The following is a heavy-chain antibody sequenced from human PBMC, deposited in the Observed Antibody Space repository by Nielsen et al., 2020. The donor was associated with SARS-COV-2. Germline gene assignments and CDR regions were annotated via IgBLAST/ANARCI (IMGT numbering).Heavy chain of an antibody. D-gene: IGHD6-13*01. CDR3: ARARAAAGPQGYFDY. V-gene: IGHV3-7*01. CDR2: IKQDGSEK. J-gene: IGHJ4*02. Sequence: WIRQPPGKGLEWVANIKQDGSEKYYVDSVKGRFTISRDNAKNSLYLQMNSLRAEDTAVYYCARARAAAGPQGYFDYWGQGTLVTVSS.